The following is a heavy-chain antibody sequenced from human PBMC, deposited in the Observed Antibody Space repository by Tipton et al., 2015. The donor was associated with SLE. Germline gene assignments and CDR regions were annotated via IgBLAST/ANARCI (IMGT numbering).Heavy chain of an antibody. CDR2: IYYSGST. CDR3: ARDSGSYFDY. D-gene: IGHD1-26*01. Sequence: TLSLTCTVSGGSVSSGSYYWGWIRQPPGKGLEWIGSIYYSGSTYYNPSLKSRVTISVDTSKNQFSLKLSSVTAADTAVYYCARDSGSYFDYWGQGTLVTVSS. V-gene: IGHV4-39*07. J-gene: IGHJ4*02. CDR1: GGSVSSGSYY.